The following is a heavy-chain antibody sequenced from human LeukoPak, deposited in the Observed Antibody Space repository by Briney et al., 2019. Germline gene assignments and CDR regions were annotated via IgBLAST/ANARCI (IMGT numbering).Heavy chain of an antibody. V-gene: IGHV4-39*07. CDR2: INYGGST. CDR3: ARDNYGGDA. J-gene: IGHJ5*02. CDR1: GGSISSSSYY. D-gene: IGHD4-23*01. Sequence: SETLSLTCTVSGGSISSSSYYWGWIRQPPGKGLEWIGEINYGGSTNYNPSLKSRVTISVDTSKNQFSLKLNSLTAADTAVYYCARDNYGGDAWGQGTLVTVSS.